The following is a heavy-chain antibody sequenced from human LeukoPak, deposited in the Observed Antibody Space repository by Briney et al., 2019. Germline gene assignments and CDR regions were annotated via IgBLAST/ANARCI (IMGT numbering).Heavy chain of an antibody. D-gene: IGHD1-14*01. CDR1: GFTFDDYG. V-gene: IGHV3-20*04. CDR3: ARVHTYNSGFYYSYYMDV. Sequence: PGGSLRLSCATSGFTFDDYGMSWVRQAPGKGLEWVSGINWNGGSTGYADSVKGRFTISRDNAKSSLYLQMNSLRAEDTAVYYCARVHTYNSGFYYSYYMDVWGKGTTVTVSS. J-gene: IGHJ6*03. CDR2: INWNGGST.